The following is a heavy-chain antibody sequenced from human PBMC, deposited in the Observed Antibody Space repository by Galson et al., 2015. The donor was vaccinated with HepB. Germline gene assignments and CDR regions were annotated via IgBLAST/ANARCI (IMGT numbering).Heavy chain of an antibody. Sequence: SLRLSCAASGFTFSGSAIHWVRQASGKGPEWVGRIRGKANNYATSYVPSLEGRFTISRDDSKNMAYLHMRSLKSEDTAMYYCARLGDFSGYSSRWGQGTLVTGSS. CDR2: IRGKANNYAT. J-gene: IGHJ4*01. CDR3: ARLGDFSGYSSR. CDR1: GFTFSGSA. D-gene: IGHD6-13*01. V-gene: IGHV3-73*01.